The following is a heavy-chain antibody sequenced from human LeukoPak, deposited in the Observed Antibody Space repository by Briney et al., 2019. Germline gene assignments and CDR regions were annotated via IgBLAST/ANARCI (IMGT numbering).Heavy chain of an antibody. J-gene: IGHJ6*03. Sequence: SETLSLTCTVSGGPISGYYWSWIRQPAGKGLEWIGRIYTSGSTNYNPSLKSRVTMSVDTSKNQFSLKLSSVTAADTAVYYCARGLADCSGGSCIGSGYYYYYYMDVWGKGTTVTVSS. D-gene: IGHD2-15*01. CDR1: GGPISGYY. CDR2: IYTSGST. CDR3: ARGLADCSGGSCIGSGYYYYYYMDV. V-gene: IGHV4-4*07.